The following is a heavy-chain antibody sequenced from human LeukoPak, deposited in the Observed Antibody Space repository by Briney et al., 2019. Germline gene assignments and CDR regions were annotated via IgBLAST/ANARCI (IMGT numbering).Heavy chain of an antibody. CDR1: GFTFSTYW. CDR2: INSDGSST. Sequence: SGGSLRLSCAASGFTFSTYWTHWVRQAPGKGLVWLSRINSDGSSTNYADSVKGRFTISRDNAKNTLYLQMNSLRAEDTAVYYCARDYYASGSPNDYWGQGTLVTVSS. V-gene: IGHV3-74*01. J-gene: IGHJ4*02. CDR3: ARDYYASGSPNDY. D-gene: IGHD3-10*01.